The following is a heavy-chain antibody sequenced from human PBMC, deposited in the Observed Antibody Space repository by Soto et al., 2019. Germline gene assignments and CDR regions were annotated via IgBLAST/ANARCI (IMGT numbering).Heavy chain of an antibody. V-gene: IGHV4-59*01. CDR1: GGSISSYY. CDR3: ARDRGEENGMDV. D-gene: IGHD3-10*01. CDR2: IYYSGST. Sequence: ETLSLTCTVSGGSISSYYWSWIRQPPGKGLEWIGYIYYSGSTNYNPSLKSRVTISVDTSKNQFSLKLSSVTAADTAVYYCARDRGEENGMDVWGQGTTVTVS. J-gene: IGHJ6*02.